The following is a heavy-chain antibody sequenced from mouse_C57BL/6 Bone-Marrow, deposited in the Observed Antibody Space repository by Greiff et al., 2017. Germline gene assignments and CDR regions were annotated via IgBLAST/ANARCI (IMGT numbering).Heavy chain of an antibody. Sequence: VQLKQSGAELVRPGASVKLSCTASGFNIKDGYMHWVKQRPEQGLEWIGWIDPENGDTEYASKFQGKATITADTSSNTAYLQLSSLTSEDTAVYYCTTRLLRPFAYWGQGTLVTVSA. D-gene: IGHD2-3*01. J-gene: IGHJ3*01. V-gene: IGHV14-4*01. CDR2: IDPENGDT. CDR1: GFNIKDGY. CDR3: TTRLLRPFAY.